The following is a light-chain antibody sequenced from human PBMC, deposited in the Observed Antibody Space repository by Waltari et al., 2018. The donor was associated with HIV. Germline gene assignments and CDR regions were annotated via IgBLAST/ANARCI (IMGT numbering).Light chain of an antibody. CDR3: SSHAGSKVV. J-gene: IGLJ2*01. V-gene: IGLV2-8*01. Sequence: QSALTQPPSASGSPGQSVTLSCTGTSSDVGGSNYVSWHQQHPGKAPKLMIYDLIKRPSGVPDRFSGSKSGNTASLTVSGLQPEDEADYYCSSHAGSKVVFGGGTRLTVL. CDR2: DLI. CDR1: SSDVGGSNY.